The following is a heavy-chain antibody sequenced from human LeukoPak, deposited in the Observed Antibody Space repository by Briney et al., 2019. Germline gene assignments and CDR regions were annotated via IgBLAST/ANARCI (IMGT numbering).Heavy chain of an antibody. CDR3: ARHYYGSGSYSDY. V-gene: IGHV3-21*01. J-gene: IGHJ4*02. CDR1: GFTFSSYS. Sequence: RPGGSLRLSCAASGFTFSSYSMNWVRQAPGKGLEWVSSISSGSSYIYYADSAKGRFTISRDNAKNSLYLRMDSLRAEDTAVYYCARHYYGSGSYSDYWGQGTLVTVSS. D-gene: IGHD3-10*01. CDR2: ISSGSSYI.